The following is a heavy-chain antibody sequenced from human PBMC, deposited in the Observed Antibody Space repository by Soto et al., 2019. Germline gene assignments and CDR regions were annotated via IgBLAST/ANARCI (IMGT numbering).Heavy chain of an antibody. CDR2: TYYRSKWYN. CDR3: ARVGFSSGLNWFDP. V-gene: IGHV6-1*01. CDR1: GDSVSSNSAA. D-gene: IGHD6-19*01. Sequence: SQTLSLTCAISGDSVSSNSAAWNWIRQSPSRGLEWLGRTYYRSKWYNDYTVSVKSRITINPDTSKNQFSLQLNSVTPGDTAVYYCARVGFSSGLNWFDPWGQGTLVTVSS. J-gene: IGHJ5*02.